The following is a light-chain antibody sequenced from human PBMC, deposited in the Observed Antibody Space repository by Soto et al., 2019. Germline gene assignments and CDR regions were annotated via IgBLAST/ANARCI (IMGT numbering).Light chain of an antibody. Sequence: IQLTQSPSSLSASVGDRVTIVCRASESISDYLNWYQLKSGEAPKVLIYSASTLRGGVPSRFSGTGSGTEFTLTISSLQPEDGATYYCQQTFSHLLSFGGGTTVEIK. V-gene: IGKV1-39*01. J-gene: IGKJ4*01. CDR2: SAS. CDR3: QQTFSHLLS. CDR1: ESISDY.